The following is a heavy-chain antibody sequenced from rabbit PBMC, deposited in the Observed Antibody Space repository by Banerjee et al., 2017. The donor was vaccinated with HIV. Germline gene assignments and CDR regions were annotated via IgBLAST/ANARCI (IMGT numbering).Heavy chain of an antibody. CDR2: IYPHGGSA. J-gene: IGHJ4*01. D-gene: IGHD8-1*01. CDR3: VRDRDYAGSSYYNL. Sequence: QLVESGGGLVTLGGSLKLSCKASGIAFSPFAISWVRQAPGKGLEWIAYIYPHGGSADYASWVNGRFTISSHNAQNTLYLQLNSLTAADTATYFCVRDRDYAGSSYYNLWGPGTLVTVS. V-gene: IGHV1S7*01. CDR1: GIAFSPFA.